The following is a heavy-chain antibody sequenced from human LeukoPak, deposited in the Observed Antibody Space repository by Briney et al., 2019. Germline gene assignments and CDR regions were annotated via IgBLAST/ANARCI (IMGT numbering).Heavy chain of an antibody. J-gene: IGHJ4*02. CDR1: GGSINSYY. CDR3: ARGRSNSDY. V-gene: IGHV4-59*01. CDR2: IYYSGST. Sequence: SETLSLTCTVSGGSINSYYWTWIRQPPGKGLEWIGHIYYSGSTKYNPSLERRVTISVDTPKNQYSLTLSSVTAADTAVYYCARGRSNSDYWGQGTLVTVSS. D-gene: IGHD3/OR15-3a*01.